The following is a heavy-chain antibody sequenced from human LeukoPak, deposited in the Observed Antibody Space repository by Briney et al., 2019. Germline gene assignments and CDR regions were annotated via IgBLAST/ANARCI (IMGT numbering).Heavy chain of an antibody. CDR3: AKERGTRPYYLDY. Sequence: GGSLRLPWSASGFTFSSYGMHWVRQAPGKGLEWVAFIRYDGSNKYYADSVKGRFTISRDNSKNTLYPQMNSLRAEDTAVYYCAKERGTRPYYLDYWGQGTLVTVSS. V-gene: IGHV3-30*02. D-gene: IGHD3-16*01. J-gene: IGHJ4*02. CDR1: GFTFSSYG. CDR2: IRYDGSNK.